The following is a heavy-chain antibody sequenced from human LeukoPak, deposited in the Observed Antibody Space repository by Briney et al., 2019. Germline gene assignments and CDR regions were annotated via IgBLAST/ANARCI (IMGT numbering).Heavy chain of an antibody. D-gene: IGHD3-16*01. CDR3: ARDRFPFGGARVFDY. Sequence: ASVKVSCKASGGTFSSYAISWVRQAPGQGLEWMGWISAYNGNTNYAQKLQGRVTMTTDTSTSTAYMELRSLRSDDTAVYYCARDRFPFGGARVFDYWGQGTLVTVSS. J-gene: IGHJ4*02. CDR1: GGTFSSYA. CDR2: ISAYNGNT. V-gene: IGHV1-18*01.